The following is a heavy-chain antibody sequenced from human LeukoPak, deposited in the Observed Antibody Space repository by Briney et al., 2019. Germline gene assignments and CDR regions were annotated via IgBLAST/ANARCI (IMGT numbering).Heavy chain of an antibody. CDR1: GGSISSYY. V-gene: IGHV4-59*01. Sequence: SETLSLTCTVSGGSISSYYWSWIRQPPGKGLEWVAYTYYTGNTNYNPSLKSRVTISLDTPKKQISLKLNSVTAADTAVYYCARGQVFSGYDFQKLPDSWGQGTLVTVSS. CDR2: TYYTGNT. D-gene: IGHD5-12*01. CDR3: ARGQVFSGYDFQKLPDS. J-gene: IGHJ4*02.